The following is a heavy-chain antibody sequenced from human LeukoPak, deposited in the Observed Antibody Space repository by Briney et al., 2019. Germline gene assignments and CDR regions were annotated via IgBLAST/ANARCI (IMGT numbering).Heavy chain of an antibody. CDR1: GGSFSSSP. Sequence: SVKVSCKASGGSFSSSPICWVRQAPGQGLEWMGGIVPIFGTTNYAQKFQGRVTVTADKSTGAAYMELSSLRSDDTAVYYCARERHEYGAFDYWGQGTLVTVSS. J-gene: IGHJ4*02. V-gene: IGHV1-69*06. D-gene: IGHD4-17*01. CDR3: ARERHEYGAFDY. CDR2: IVPIFGTT.